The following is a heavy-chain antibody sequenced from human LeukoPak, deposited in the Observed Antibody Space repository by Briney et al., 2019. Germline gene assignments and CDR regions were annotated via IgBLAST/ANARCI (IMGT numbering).Heavy chain of an antibody. J-gene: IGHJ4*02. CDR1: GYSFSSYW. Sequence: GESLKISCKGSGYSFSSYWIGWGRQMPGEGLEGVGIIYPGDSDSRYSTSFQGQDTLSEDKSISTAYLQWSSLKASDTAMYYCARRGYNGNFLGYWGQGTLVTVSS. V-gene: IGHV5-51*01. CDR2: IYPGDSDS. CDR3: ARRGYNGNFLGY. D-gene: IGHD5-24*01.